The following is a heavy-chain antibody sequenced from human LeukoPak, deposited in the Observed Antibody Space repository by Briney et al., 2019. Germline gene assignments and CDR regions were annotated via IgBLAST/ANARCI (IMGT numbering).Heavy chain of an antibody. CDR1: GFTFSSCW. J-gene: IGHJ4*02. D-gene: IGHD6-19*01. CDR3: ARATSSGWYVNTVD. V-gene: IGHV3-74*01. Sequence: PGGSLRLSCAASGFTFSSCWMHWVRQAPGKGLVWVSRINSDGSSTSYADSVKGRFTISRDNAKNTLYLQMNSLRAEDTAVYYYARATSSGWYVNTVDWGQGTLVTVSS. CDR2: INSDGSST.